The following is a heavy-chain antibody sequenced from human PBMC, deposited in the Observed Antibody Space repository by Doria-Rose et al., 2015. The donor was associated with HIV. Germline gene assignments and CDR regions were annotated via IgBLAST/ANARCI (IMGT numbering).Heavy chain of an antibody. V-gene: IGHV3-9*01. Sequence: VQLVQSGGGLVQPGRSLRLSCVGSGLSFESYAMHWVRLAPGKGLEWVAGISWDSGAKGNADSVEGRFTISRDNAKKSVYLEMRSLRPGDTAFYCCAKAPIIGPKYYFYMDVWGKGTSVTVSS. J-gene: IGHJ6*03. D-gene: IGHD3-3*01. CDR2: ISWDSGAK. CDR3: AKAPIIGPKYYFYMDV. CDR1: GLSFESYA.